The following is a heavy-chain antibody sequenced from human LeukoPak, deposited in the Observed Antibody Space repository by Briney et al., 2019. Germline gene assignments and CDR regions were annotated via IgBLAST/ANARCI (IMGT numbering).Heavy chain of an antibody. CDR1: GYTFTGYY. J-gene: IGHJ6*03. CDR2: INPNSGDT. D-gene: IGHD5-18*01. Sequence: GASVKVSCKASGYTFTGYYMHWVRQAPGQGLEWMGWINPNSGDTKYAQKFQGRVTMTRDTSISTAYMELSRLTSDDTAVYYCARDWEYSYAYRGPGFYYYMDVWGKGTTVTVSS. V-gene: IGHV1-2*02. CDR3: ARDWEYSYAYRGPGFYYYMDV.